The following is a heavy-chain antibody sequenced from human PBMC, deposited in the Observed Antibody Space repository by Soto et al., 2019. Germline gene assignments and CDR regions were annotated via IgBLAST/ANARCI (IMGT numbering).Heavy chain of an antibody. CDR3: TSLSVAVDYFDFDI. Sequence: EVQLVESGGGLIQPGGSLRLSCTASGFPFSDLWMHWVRQAPGKGLACVSRISHDGSSTSHVDSVRGRFSISRDNAKNAVYLQMNSPRAEDRAVYYCTSLSVAVDYFDFDIWGQGKVVTVS. J-gene: IGHJ3*02. CDR2: ISHDGSST. CDR1: GFPFSDLW. D-gene: IGHD3-9*01. V-gene: IGHV3-74*01.